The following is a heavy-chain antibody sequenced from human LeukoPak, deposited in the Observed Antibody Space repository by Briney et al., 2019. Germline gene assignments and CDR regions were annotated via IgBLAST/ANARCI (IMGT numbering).Heavy chain of an antibody. CDR3: AGGWITFGGVITN. CDR2: INHSGTT. D-gene: IGHD3-16*02. V-gene: IGHV4-34*01. CDR1: GGSFSGYY. Sequence: PSETLSLTCAVYGGSFSGYYWSWIRQPPGKGLEWIGEINHSGTTDYNPSLKSRVTISVDTSKNQFSLKLSSVTAADTAVYYCAGGWITFGGVITNWGQGTLVTVSS. J-gene: IGHJ4*02.